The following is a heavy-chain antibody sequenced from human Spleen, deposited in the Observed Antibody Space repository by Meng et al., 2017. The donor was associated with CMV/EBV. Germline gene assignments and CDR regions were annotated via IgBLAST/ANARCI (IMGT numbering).Heavy chain of an antibody. CDR2: INPNSGGT. J-gene: IGHJ6*02. D-gene: IGHD6-13*01. V-gene: IGHV1-2*02. Sequence: ASVKVSCKASGYTFTAYYMHWVRQAPGQGLEWMGWINPNSGGTNYAEKFQGRVTMTRDTSIRTAHMELARLRSDDTAVYYCARDRGWGAAATGTRPRYGMDVWGQGTTVTVSS. CDR3: ARDRGWGAAATGTRPRYGMDV. CDR1: GYTFTAYY.